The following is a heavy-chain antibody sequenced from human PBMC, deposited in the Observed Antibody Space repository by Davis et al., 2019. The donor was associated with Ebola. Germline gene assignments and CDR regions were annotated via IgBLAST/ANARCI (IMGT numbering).Heavy chain of an antibody. J-gene: IGHJ4*02. D-gene: IGHD3-9*01. CDR3: AKDHLSYYDILTGWGLDY. CDR1: GFIFSNYW. V-gene: IGHV3-7*03. Sequence: GGSLRLSCAASGFIFSNYWMSWVRQAPGRGLEWVANIKQDGSEKYYVDSVKGRFTISRDNAKNSLYLQMNSLRAEDTAVYYCAKDHLSYYDILTGWGLDYWGQGTLVTVSS. CDR2: IKQDGSEK.